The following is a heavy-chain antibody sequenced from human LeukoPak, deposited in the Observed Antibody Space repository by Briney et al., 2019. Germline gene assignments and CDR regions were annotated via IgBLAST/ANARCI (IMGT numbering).Heavy chain of an antibody. CDR2: ISSSSSYI. V-gene: IGHV3-21*01. CDR1: GFTFSSYS. Sequence: PGGSLRLSCAASGFTFSSYSMNWVRQAPGKGLEWVSSISSSSSYIYYADSVKGRFTISRDNAKNSLYLQMNSLRAEDTAVYYCARDLQPNPYYYYGMDVWGQGTTVTVSS. CDR3: ARDLQPNPYYYYGMDV. D-gene: IGHD1-14*01. J-gene: IGHJ6*02.